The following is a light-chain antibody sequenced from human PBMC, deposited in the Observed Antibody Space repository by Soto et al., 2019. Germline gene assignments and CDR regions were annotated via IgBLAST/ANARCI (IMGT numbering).Light chain of an antibody. CDR1: QAITNW. Sequence: DIQLTQSPSTVYASVGDRVTITCRASQAITNWMAWYQHKPGKAPKLLIYRASTLERGVPSRFSGSGSGKEFTLTISGLQSDDFGTYYCQQYDTNTPYTFGQGSRLEI. CDR2: RAS. CDR3: QQYDTNTPYT. J-gene: IGKJ2*01. V-gene: IGKV1-5*03.